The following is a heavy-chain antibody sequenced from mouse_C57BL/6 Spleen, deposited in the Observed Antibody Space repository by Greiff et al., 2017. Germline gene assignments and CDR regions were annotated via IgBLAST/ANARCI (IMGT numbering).Heavy chain of an antibody. V-gene: IGHV1-52*01. CDR3: AREEFDGNMCGDD. CDR2: IDPSDSET. CDR1: GYTFTSYW. J-gene: IGHJ2*01. D-gene: IGHD2-3*01. Sequence: QVQLQQPGAELVRPGASVKLSCKASGYTFTSYWMHWVKQRPIQGLEWIGNIDPSDSETHYNQKFKDKATLTVDKSSSTAYMQRSSLTSEDSAVYYCAREEFDGNMCGDDGGQGTTLTVSS.